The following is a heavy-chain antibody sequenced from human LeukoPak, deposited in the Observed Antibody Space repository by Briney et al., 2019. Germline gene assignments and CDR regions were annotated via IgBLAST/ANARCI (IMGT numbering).Heavy chain of an antibody. Sequence: ASVKVSCKSSGYTFTSYDINWVRQATGQGLEWMGWMNPHSGHTGYAQEFQGRVTNTRNTSISTAYMELSSLRSEDTAVYYCARGEIEALFFSSGYSSGWSTYYMDVWGKGTTVTVSS. V-gene: IGHV1-8*03. CDR2: MNPHSGHT. CDR3: ARGEIEALFFSSGYSSGWSTYYMDV. D-gene: IGHD6-19*01. CDR1: GYTFTSYD. J-gene: IGHJ6*03.